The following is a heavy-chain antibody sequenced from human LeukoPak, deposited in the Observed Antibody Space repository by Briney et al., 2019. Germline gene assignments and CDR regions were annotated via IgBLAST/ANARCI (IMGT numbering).Heavy chain of an antibody. CDR3: ARTVGATGAFDI. V-gene: IGHV1-18*01. J-gene: IGHJ3*02. Sequence: ASVKVSCKASGYTFINHGLTWVRQDPGQGFEWMGWISAYTGSTNYAQKLQGRVTMPTDPSTSTAYMDLRSLRSDDTAVYYCARTVGATGAFDIWGQGTMVIVSS. D-gene: IGHD1-26*01. CDR1: GYTFINHG. CDR2: ISAYTGST.